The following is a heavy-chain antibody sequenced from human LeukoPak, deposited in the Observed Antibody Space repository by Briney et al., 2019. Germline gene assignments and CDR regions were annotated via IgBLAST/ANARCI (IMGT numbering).Heavy chain of an antibody. CDR3: ARDNPYDILTGYLPGDL. J-gene: IGHJ2*01. CDR2: ISAYNGNT. D-gene: IGHD3-9*01. V-gene: IGHV1-18*01. CDR1: GYTFTSYG. Sequence: GASVKVSCKASGYTFTSYGISWVRQAPGQGLEWMGWISAYNGNTNYAQKLQGRVTMTTDTSTSTAYMELRSLRSDDAAVYYCARDNPYDILTGYLPGDLWGRGTLVTVSS.